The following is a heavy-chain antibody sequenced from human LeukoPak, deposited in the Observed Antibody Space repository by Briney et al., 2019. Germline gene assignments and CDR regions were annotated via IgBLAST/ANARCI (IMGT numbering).Heavy chain of an antibody. V-gene: IGHV4-59*01. CDR3: ARYGSSGYYLPHFDY. CDR2: IYYSGST. J-gene: IGHJ4*02. D-gene: IGHD3-22*01. CDR1: GGSIRSYF. Sequence: SETLSLTCTVSGGSIRSYFWSWIRQPPGKGLEWIGYIYYSGSTNYNPSLKSRVTISVDTSKNQFSLKLSSVTAADTAVYYCARYGSSGYYLPHFDYWGQGTLVTVSS.